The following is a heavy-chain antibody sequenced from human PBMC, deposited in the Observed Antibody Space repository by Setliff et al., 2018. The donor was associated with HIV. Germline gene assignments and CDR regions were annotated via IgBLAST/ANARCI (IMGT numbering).Heavy chain of an antibody. CDR3: ATLNEYAYQTGGWFDP. V-gene: IGHV1-2*02. J-gene: IGHJ5*02. D-gene: IGHD3-16*01. Sequence: GASVKVSCKASGYIFSAYYIYWVRQAPGQGLEWMGWINPNNGGTNSAQKFQGRVTMTRDTAYMELRSLRSADTAIYYCATLNEYAYQTGGWFDPWGQGTPVTVSS. CDR2: INPNNGGT. CDR1: GYIFSAYY.